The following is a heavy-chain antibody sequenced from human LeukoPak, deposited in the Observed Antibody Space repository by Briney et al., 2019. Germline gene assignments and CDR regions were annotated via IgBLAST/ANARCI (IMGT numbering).Heavy chain of an antibody. D-gene: IGHD2-15*01. CDR2: IYYSGST. V-gene: IGHV4-39*07. CDR3: ARDAYDIVVVVAANGIHFFDI. Sequence: SETLSLTCTVSGGSISSSSYYWGWIRQPPGKGLEWIGSIYYSGSTYYNPSLKSRVTISVDTSKNQFSLKLSSVTAADTAVYYCARDAYDIVVVVAANGIHFFDIWGQGTMVTVSS. J-gene: IGHJ3*02. CDR1: GGSISSSSYY.